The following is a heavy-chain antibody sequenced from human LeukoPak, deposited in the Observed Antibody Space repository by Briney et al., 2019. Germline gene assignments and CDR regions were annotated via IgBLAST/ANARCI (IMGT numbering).Heavy chain of an antibody. Sequence: GASVKVSCKASGGTFSSYAISWVRQAPGQGLEWMGGIIPIFGTANYAQKFQGRVTITADESTSTAYMELSSLRSDDTAVYYCARVDYYYGMDVWGQGTTVTVSS. CDR3: ARVDYYYGMDV. CDR1: GGTFSSYA. CDR2: IIPIFGTA. J-gene: IGHJ6*02. V-gene: IGHV1-69*13.